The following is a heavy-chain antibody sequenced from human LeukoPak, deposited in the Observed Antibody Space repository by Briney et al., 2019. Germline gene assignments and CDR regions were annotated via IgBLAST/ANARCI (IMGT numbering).Heavy chain of an antibody. CDR2: ISSSGSTI. V-gene: IGHV3-11*01. CDR3: ARKHIVVVTAIRPYYYYMDV. D-gene: IGHD2-21*02. CDR1: GFTFSDYY. Sequence: GGSLRLSCAASGFTFSDYYMSWIRQAPGKGLEWVSYISSSGSTIYYADSVKGRFTISRDNAKNSLYLQMNSLRAEDTAVYYCARKHIVVVTAIRPYYYYMDVWGKGTTVTVSS. J-gene: IGHJ6*03.